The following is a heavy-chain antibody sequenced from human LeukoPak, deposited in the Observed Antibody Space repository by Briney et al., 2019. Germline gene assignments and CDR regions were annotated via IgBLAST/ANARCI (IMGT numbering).Heavy chain of an antibody. CDR3: ARDIIVQGTSWNAFDI. CDR2: ISSSGSTI. Sequence: PGGSLRLSCAASGFTFSDYYMSWIRQAPGKGLEWVSYISSSGSTIYYADSVKGRFTISRDNAKNSLYLQMKSLRAEDTAVYYCARDIIVQGTSWNAFDIWGQGTMVTVSS. V-gene: IGHV3-11*01. CDR1: GFTFSDYY. J-gene: IGHJ3*02. D-gene: IGHD2-2*01.